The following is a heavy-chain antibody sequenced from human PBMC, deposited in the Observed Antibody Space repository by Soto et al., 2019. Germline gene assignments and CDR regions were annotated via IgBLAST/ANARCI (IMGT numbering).Heavy chain of an antibody. Sequence: QVQLVESGGGVVQPGRSLRLSCAASGFTFSSYGMHWVRQAPGKGLEWVAVIWYDGSNKYYADSVKGRFTISRDNSKNTLYLQMNSLRAEDTAVYYCARDVYCSSPSCYGGAWFAPWGQGTLVTVSS. J-gene: IGHJ5*02. CDR3: ARDVYCSSPSCYGGAWFAP. V-gene: IGHV3-33*01. CDR2: IWYDGSNK. D-gene: IGHD2-2*01. CDR1: GFTFSSYG.